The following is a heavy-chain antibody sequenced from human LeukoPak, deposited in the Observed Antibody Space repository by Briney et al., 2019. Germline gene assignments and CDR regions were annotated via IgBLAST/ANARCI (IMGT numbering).Heavy chain of an antibody. CDR3: ARSTGWRNWFDP. CDR2: IKQDGREE. J-gene: IGHJ5*02. CDR1: GFSFSSSW. V-gene: IGHV3-7*01. D-gene: IGHD6-19*01. Sequence: GGSLRLSCAASGFSFSSSWMSWVRQAPGKGLEWVANIKQDGREEYYVDSVKGRFTISRDNAKNSLYLQMTSLRAEDTAVYYCARSTGWRNWFDPWGQGTLATVSS.